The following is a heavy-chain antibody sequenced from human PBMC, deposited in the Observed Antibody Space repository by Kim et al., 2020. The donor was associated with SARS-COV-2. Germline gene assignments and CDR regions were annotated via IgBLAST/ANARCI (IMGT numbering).Heavy chain of an antibody. CDR1: GFTFGDYV. J-gene: IGHJ3*02. Sequence: GGSLRLSCRASGFTFGDYVMSWVRQAPGKGLEWVGFIRTGAYGGTTEYARSVRGRFTISRDDSESAAYLQMNSLKTEDTAVYYCARDRVPMSSSTSSDASDIWGQGTMVTVSS. V-gene: IGHV3-49*04. CDR2: IRTGAYGGTT. CDR3: ARDRVPMSSSTSSDASDI. D-gene: IGHD3-22*01.